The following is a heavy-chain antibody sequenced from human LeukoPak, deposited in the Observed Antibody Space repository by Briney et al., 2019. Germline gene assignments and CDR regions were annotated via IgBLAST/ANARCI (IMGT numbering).Heavy chain of an antibody. CDR3: ARVYSGYYYGAFDY. Sequence: SETLSLTCTVSGGSISSGGYYWSWIRQRPGKGLEWIGYIYYSGSTYYNPSLKSRVTISVDTSKNQFSLKLSSVTAADTAVYYCARVYSGYYYGAFDYWGQGTLVTVSS. CDR2: IYYSGST. V-gene: IGHV4-31*03. J-gene: IGHJ4*02. D-gene: IGHD3-22*01. CDR1: GGSISSGGYY.